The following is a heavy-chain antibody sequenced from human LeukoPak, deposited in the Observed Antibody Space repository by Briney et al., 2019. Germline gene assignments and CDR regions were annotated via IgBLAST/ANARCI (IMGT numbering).Heavy chain of an antibody. CDR3: ARAHVDTAMVWGDYFDY. CDR2: INPNSGGT. V-gene: IGHV1-2*02. Sequence: ASVKVSCKASGYTFTGYYMHWVRQAPGQGLEWMGWINPNSGGTNYAQKSQGRVTMTRDTSISTAYMELSRLRSDDTAVYYCARAHVDTAMVWGDYFDYWGRGTLVTVSS. CDR1: GYTFTGYY. J-gene: IGHJ4*02. D-gene: IGHD5-18*01.